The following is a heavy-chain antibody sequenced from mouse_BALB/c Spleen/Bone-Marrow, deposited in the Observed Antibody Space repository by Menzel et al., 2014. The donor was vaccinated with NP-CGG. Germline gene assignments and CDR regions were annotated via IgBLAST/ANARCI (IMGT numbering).Heavy chain of an antibody. J-gene: IGHJ4*01. CDR2: TSSGGSYT. V-gene: IGHV5-9*02. CDR3: ARRWLLPYAMDY. Sequence: VQLKESGGGLVKPGGSLKLSCAASGFAFSSYDMSWVRQTPEKRLEWVATTSSGGSYTYYPNSVKGRFTISRDNARNTLYLQMSSLRSEDTALYYCARRWLLPYAMDYWGQGTSVTVSS. CDR1: GFAFSSYD. D-gene: IGHD2-3*01.